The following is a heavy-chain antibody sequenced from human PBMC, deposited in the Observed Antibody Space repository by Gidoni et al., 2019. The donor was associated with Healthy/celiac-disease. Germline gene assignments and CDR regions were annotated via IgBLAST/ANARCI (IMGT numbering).Heavy chain of an antibody. CDR1: GGTFSSSA. Sequence: QVQLVQSGAAVKKPGSSVKVSCKASGGTFSSSAISWVRQAPGQGLEWMGGIIPIFGTANYAQKFQGRVTITADESTSTAYMELSSLRSEDTAVYYCAREGYCSGGSCYPAYGMDVWGQGTTVTVSS. J-gene: IGHJ6*02. CDR2: IIPIFGTA. V-gene: IGHV1-69*01. D-gene: IGHD2-15*01. CDR3: AREGYCSGGSCYPAYGMDV.